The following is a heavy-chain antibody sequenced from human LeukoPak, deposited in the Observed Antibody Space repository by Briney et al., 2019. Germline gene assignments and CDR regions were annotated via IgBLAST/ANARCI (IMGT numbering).Heavy chain of an antibody. Sequence: GGSLRLSCETAGFTFSSYVMHWVRRTPGKGLVWVSRISHDGIISYADSVKGRFTISRDNAKNTLILQMNSLRVEDTAVYYCAGRLTGYSSGYVHWGQGTLVTVSS. CDR2: ISHDGII. CDR1: GFTFSSYV. J-gene: IGHJ4*02. CDR3: AGRLTGYSSGYVH. V-gene: IGHV3-74*01. D-gene: IGHD5-18*01.